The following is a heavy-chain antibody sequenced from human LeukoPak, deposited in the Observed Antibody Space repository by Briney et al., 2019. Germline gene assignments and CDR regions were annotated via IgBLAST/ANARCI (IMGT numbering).Heavy chain of an antibody. D-gene: IGHD5-12*01. Sequence: SETLSLTCTVSGGSISSSSYYWGWLRQPPGKGLEWIGSFYYSGSTSYNPSLKSRVTISVDTSKNQFSLKLSSVTAADTAVYYCARHSRSGYSGYENAFDVWGQGTMVTVSS. CDR3: ARHSRSGYSGYENAFDV. CDR1: GGSISSSSYY. J-gene: IGHJ3*01. V-gene: IGHV4-39*01. CDR2: FYYSGST.